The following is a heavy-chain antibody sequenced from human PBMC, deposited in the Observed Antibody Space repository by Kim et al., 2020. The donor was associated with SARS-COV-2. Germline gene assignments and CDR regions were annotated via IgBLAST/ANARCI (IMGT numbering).Heavy chain of an antibody. D-gene: IGHD3-16*01. Sequence: SETLSLTCTVFGGSISRHYGTWIRQSPGKGLEWIGQMYYTGTTSYNPSLKSRATISVDASKNQFSLNLKSVTAADAAVYYCATQGDQLLQFDYWGQGILV. V-gene: IGHV4-59*11. J-gene: IGHJ4*02. CDR3: ATQGDQLLQFDY. CDR1: GGSISRHY. CDR2: MYYTGTT.